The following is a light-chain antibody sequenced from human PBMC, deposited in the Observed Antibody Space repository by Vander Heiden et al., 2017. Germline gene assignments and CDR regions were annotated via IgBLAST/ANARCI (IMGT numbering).Light chain of an antibody. CDR1: GLKNYY. J-gene: IGLJ2*01. V-gene: IGLV3-19*01. CDR3: NSRDSSGNHP. Sequence: SSELTQDPAVSVALGQTVRITCQRDGLKNYYASWYQQKPGQAPVLVIYDKNNRPSGVPDRFSGSSSGNTASLTITGAQAEDEADYYCNSRDSSGNHPFGGGTKLTVL. CDR2: DKN.